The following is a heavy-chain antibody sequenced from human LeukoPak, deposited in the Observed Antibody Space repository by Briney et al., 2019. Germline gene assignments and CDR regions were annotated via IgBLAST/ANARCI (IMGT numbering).Heavy chain of an antibody. CDR2: INTNSGDT. J-gene: IGHJ4*02. CDR1: GYTFTGSY. D-gene: IGHD4-17*01. CDR3: ARGLTTVPFDC. Sequence: ASVKVSCKASGYTFTGSYLHWVRQAPGQGLEWMGWINTNSGDTNFARQFHGRVTMTRDTSISTAYMELSRLRSDDTAVYHCARGLTTVPFDCWGQGTLVTVSS. V-gene: IGHV1-2*02.